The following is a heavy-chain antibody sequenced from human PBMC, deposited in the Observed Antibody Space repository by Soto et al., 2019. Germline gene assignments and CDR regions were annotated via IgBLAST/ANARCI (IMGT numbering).Heavy chain of an antibody. J-gene: IGHJ4*02. CDR3: ATQHDYGAYVDY. D-gene: IGHD4-17*01. Sequence: QVQLVQSGAEVKKPGSSVKVSCKASGCTFSSYTISWVRQAPGQGLEWMGRIIPILGIANYAQKFQGRVTITADKSTSTAYMELSSLRSEDTAVYYCATQHDYGAYVDYWGQGTLVTVSS. CDR2: IIPILGIA. V-gene: IGHV1-69*02. CDR1: GCTFSSYT.